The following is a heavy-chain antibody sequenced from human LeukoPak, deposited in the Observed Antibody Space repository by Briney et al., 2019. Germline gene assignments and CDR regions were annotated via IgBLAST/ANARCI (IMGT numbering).Heavy chain of an antibody. CDR2: INPSGGST. J-gene: IGHJ4*02. Sequence: ASVKVSCKASGYTFTSYYMHWVRQAPGQGLEWMGIINPSGGSTSYAQKFQGRVTMTRDTSTSTVYMELSSLRSEDTAVYYCARHPRATVTMGPYFDYWGQGTLVTVSS. CDR1: GYTFTSYY. V-gene: IGHV1-46*01. D-gene: IGHD4-17*01. CDR3: ARHPRATVTMGPYFDY.